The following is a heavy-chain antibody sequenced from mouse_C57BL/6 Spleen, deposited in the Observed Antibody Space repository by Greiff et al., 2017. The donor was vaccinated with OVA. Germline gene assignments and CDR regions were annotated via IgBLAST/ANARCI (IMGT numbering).Heavy chain of an antibody. D-gene: IGHD1-1*01. J-gene: IGHJ1*03. V-gene: IGHV1-52*01. CDR1: GYTFTSYW. CDR3: ARAPTVVADWYFDV. CDR2: IDPSDSET. Sequence: QVQLQQPGAELVRPGSSVKLSCKASGYTFTSYWMHWVKQRPIQGLEWIGNIDPSDSETHYNQKFKDKATLTVDKSSSTAYMQISSLTSEDSAVYYCARAPTVVADWYFDVWGTGTTVTVSS.